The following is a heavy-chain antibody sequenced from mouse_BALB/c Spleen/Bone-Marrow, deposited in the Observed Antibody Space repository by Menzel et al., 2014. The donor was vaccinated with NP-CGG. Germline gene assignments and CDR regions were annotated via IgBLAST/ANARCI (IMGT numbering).Heavy chain of an antibody. CDR2: IDPANGNA. D-gene: IGHD2-3*01. CDR1: GFNIKDTY. CDR3: AIYFYFDY. V-gene: IGHV14-3*02. Sequence: EVQLQESGAELVKPRASVKLSCTASGFNIKDTYMHWVKQRPDQGLEWIGRIDPANGNAKHDPKFQGKAAITADTSSNTTYLQLSSLTSEDTAVYYCAIYFYFDYWGQGTTLTVPS. J-gene: IGHJ2*01.